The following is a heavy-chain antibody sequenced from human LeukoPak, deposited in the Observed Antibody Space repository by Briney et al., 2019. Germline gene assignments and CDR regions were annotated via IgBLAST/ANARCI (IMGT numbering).Heavy chain of an antibody. V-gene: IGHV3-21*01. J-gene: IGHJ4*02. CDR2: ISGSSSYI. CDR3: ARLAYGSGSRPLDY. D-gene: IGHD3-10*01. Sequence: PGGSLRLSCAGSGFTFSSYTMNWVRQAPGKGLEWVSSISGSSSYIYYPDSLKGRFTISRDNAKNSLYLQMNSLRAEDTAVYYCARLAYGSGSRPLDYWGQGTLVTVSS. CDR1: GFTFSSYT.